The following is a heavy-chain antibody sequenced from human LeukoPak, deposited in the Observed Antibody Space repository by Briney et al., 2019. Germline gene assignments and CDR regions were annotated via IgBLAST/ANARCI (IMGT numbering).Heavy chain of an antibody. V-gene: IGHV3-48*03. D-gene: IGHD3-22*01. CDR1: GFTFSSYE. CDR3: ARGEYDSSGYYAGY. Sequence: GGSLRLSCAASGFTFSSYEMNWVRQAPGKGLEWVSYISSSGSTIYYADSVKGSFPISRDNAKNSLYLQMNRLRGEDTAVYYCARGEYDSSGYYAGYWGQGTLVTVSS. CDR2: ISSSGSTI. J-gene: IGHJ4*02.